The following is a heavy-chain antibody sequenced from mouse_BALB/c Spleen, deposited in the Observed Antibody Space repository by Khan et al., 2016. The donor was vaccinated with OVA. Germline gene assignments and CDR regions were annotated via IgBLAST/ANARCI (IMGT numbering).Heavy chain of an antibody. V-gene: IGHV13-2*02. J-gene: IGHJ2*01. CDR1: GFTFSYYR. CDR2: ITVKSDNSGA. CDR3: SRVGYYYGTTFDY. D-gene: IGHD1-1*01. Sequence: VQLVETGGGLVRPGNSLKLSCGTSGFTFSYYRMHWLRQFPGKRLEWIAVITVKSDNSGANYAESVKGRFTISRDESKSSVYLQMNRLREEDTATYYCSRVGYYYGTTFDYWGPGTTLTVSS.